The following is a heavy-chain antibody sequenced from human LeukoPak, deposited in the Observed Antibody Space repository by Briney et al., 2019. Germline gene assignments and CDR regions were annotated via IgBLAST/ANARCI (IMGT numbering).Heavy chain of an antibody. CDR1: GFTFSTYV. CDR2: ISGSGGST. V-gene: IGHV3-23*01. Sequence: QTGGSLRLSCAASGFTFSTYVMSWVRQAPGKGLEWVSAISGSGGSTFYADSVKVRFTISRDTSKNTLYLQMNSLTAEDTAVYYCAKVRPVGGSIGGFDFWGQGTLVTVSS. D-gene: IGHD1-26*01. J-gene: IGHJ4*02. CDR3: AKVRPVGGSIGGFDF.